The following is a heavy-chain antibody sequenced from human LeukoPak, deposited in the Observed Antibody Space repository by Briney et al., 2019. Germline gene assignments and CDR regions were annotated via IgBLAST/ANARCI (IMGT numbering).Heavy chain of an antibody. D-gene: IGHD3-22*01. Sequence: PGGSLRLSCAASGFTFSSFHINWVRQAPGKGLEWLSYISRDSTTIYYADSVKGRFTISRDNTKNSIYLQMNSLRVEDTALYYCVREYYYNYSGHRALAYWGQGSPVTVSP. CDR1: GFTFSSFH. V-gene: IGHV3-48*04. CDR2: ISRDSTTI. CDR3: VREYYYNYSGHRALAY. J-gene: IGHJ4*02.